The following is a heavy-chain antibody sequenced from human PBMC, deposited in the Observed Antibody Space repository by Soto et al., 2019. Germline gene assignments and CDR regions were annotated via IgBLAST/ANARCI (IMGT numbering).Heavy chain of an antibody. Sequence: SETLSLTCAVYGGSFSGYYWSWIRQPPGKGLEWIGEINHSGSTNYNPSLKSRVTISVDTSKNQFSLKLSSVTAADTAVYYCARGYSSFPSERGAGYYYYMDVWGKGTTVTVSS. CDR3: ARGYSSFPSERGAGYYYYMDV. CDR1: GGSFSGYY. CDR2: INHSGST. V-gene: IGHV4-34*01. D-gene: IGHD6-6*01. J-gene: IGHJ6*03.